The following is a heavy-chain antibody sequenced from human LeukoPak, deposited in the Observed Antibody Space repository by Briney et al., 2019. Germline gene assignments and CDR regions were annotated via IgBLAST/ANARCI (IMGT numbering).Heavy chain of an antibody. J-gene: IGHJ4*02. Sequence: ASVKVSCKASGYTFTGYYMHWVLQAPGQGLEWMGWINPNSGGTNYAQKFQGRVTMTRDTSISTAYMELSRLRSDDTAVYYCARDDGGYEAYFDYWGQGTLVTVSS. D-gene: IGHD5-12*01. V-gene: IGHV1-2*02. CDR2: INPNSGGT. CDR1: GYTFTGYY. CDR3: ARDDGGYEAYFDY.